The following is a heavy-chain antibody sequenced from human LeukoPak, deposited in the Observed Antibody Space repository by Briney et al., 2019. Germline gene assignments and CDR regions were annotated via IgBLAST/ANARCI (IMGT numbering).Heavy chain of an antibody. D-gene: IGHD6-13*01. Sequence: ASVKVSCKASGYTFTGYYMHWVRQAPGQGLEWMGWINPNSGGTNYAQKFQGRVTMTRDASISTAYMELSRLRSDDTAVYYCARARQLGLNWFDPWGQGTLVTVSS. J-gene: IGHJ5*02. CDR1: GYTFTGYY. CDR2: INPNSGGT. V-gene: IGHV1-2*02. CDR3: ARARQLGLNWFDP.